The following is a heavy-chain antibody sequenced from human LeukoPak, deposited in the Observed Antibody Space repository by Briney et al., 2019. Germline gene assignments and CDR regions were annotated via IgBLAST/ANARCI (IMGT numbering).Heavy chain of an antibody. CDR3: AKAPLGRSGGYEYY. D-gene: IGHD6-19*01. V-gene: IGHV3-23*01. CDR1: GFTLSSYA. J-gene: IGHJ4*02. CDR2: ISGSGGST. Sequence: GGSLRLSCAASGFTLSSYAMSWVRQAPGKGLEWVSAISGSGGSTYYADSVKGRFTISRDNSKNTLYLQINSLRAEDTAVYYCAKAPLGRSGGYEYYWGQGTLVTGSS.